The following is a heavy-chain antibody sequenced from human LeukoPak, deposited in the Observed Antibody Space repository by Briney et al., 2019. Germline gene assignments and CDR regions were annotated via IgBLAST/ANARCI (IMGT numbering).Heavy chain of an antibody. V-gene: IGHV3-49*03. J-gene: IGHJ4*02. Sequence: GGSLDLSVTGSGFNFGFDAYPGTGFRQPPGKGLEWVGFIRANKYGGTTEYAASVKGRFAISRDDSKSIAYLQLNSLKTEDTAMYYRTAEQNYWGQGTLVAVSS. CDR3: TAEQNY. CDR1: GFNFGFDAYP. CDR2: IRANKYGGTT.